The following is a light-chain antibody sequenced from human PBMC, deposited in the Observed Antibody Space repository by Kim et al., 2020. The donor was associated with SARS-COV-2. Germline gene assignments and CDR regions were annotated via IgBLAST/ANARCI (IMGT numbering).Light chain of an antibody. J-gene: IGLJ2*01. V-gene: IGLV2-14*03. CDR2: DVS. CDR1: SSDVGGYNY. Sequence: GHSSTISCTGTSSDVGGYNYVSWYKQHPGKAPKLMIYDVSNRPSGVSNRFSGTKSGNTASLTISGLQAEDEADYYCSSYTSSSTVVFGGGTKLTVL. CDR3: SSYTSSSTVV.